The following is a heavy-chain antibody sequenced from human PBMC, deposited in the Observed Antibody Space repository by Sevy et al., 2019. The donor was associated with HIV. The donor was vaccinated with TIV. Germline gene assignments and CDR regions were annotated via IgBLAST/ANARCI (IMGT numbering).Heavy chain of an antibody. V-gene: IGHV3-30*14. J-gene: IGHJ4*02. CDR1: GFTFSDYD. CDR2: MSHDGNYK. D-gene: IGHD2-21*02. Sequence: GGSLRLSCAASGFTFSDYDMHWVRQAPGKGLEWVAVMSHDGNYKNHADSVKVRFTMSRDNFKNTLYLKMNSLRVEETAVYFCARLFSCGGDCYYLDYWGQGAPVTVSS. CDR3: ARLFSCGGDCYYLDY.